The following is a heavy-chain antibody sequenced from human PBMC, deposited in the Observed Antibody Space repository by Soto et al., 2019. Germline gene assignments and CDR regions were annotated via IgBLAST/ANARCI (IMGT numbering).Heavy chain of an antibody. CDR3: GRDSLGLTYRASADS. D-gene: IGHD3-16*01. CDR2: ISYDGSDK. J-gene: IGHJ5*02. CDR1: GFTFSDRG. V-gene: IGHV3-30*03. Sequence: GGSLRLSCSASGFTFSDRGFHWVRQAPGKGLEGVAVISYDGSDKYYADSVKGRFTISRDNSKKTLYLQMTSLRADDTAVYYCGRDSLGLTYRASADSWGQGPLVTLSS.